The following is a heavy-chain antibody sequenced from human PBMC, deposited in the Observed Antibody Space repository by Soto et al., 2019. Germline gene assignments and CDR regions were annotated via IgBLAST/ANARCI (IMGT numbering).Heavy chain of an antibody. CDR1: GGTLNNHA. CDR3: ATDTAGRVHDPFDT. V-gene: IGHV1-69*11. D-gene: IGHD6-19*01. J-gene: IGHJ3*02. Sequence: QVQLLQSGADVKKPGSSVKVSCKASGGTLNNHAFSWVRQAPGQGLEWMGGISPLLDTRNYAQKFQGRVPISADGSTSTVYLSLSSLRSDDPALYNCATDTAGRVHDPFDTWGQGTMVTVSS. CDR2: ISPLLDTR.